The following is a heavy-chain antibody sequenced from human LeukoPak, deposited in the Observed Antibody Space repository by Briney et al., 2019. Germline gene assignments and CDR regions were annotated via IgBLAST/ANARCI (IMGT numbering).Heavy chain of an antibody. CDR1: GFTFSSYA. CDR2: ISGSGGST. D-gene: IGHD3-10*01. Sequence: PGGSLRLSCAASGFTFSSYAMSWVRQAPGKGLEWVSAISGSGGSTYYADSVKGRFTISRDNSKNTLYLQMNSLRAEDTAVYYCAKGRALWFGEPAMDVWGQGTTVTVSS. J-gene: IGHJ6*02. CDR3: AKGRALWFGEPAMDV. V-gene: IGHV3-23*01.